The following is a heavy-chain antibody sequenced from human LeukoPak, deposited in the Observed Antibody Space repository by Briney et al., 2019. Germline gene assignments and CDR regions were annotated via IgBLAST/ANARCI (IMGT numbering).Heavy chain of an antibody. V-gene: IGHV3-23*01. CDR3: ARDRGYSYGYDY. J-gene: IGHJ4*02. CDR1: GFTFNNYA. CDR2: ISSGGST. D-gene: IGHD5-18*01. Sequence: GGSLRLSCAAAGFTFNNYAMSWVRQAPGKGLKWVSGISSGGSTYYADSVKGRFTISRDNSKNTLYLQMNSLRAEDTAVYYCARDRGYSYGYDYWGQGTLVTVSS.